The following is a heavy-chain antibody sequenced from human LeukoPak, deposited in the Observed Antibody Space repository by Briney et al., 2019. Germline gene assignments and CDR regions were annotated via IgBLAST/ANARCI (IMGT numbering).Heavy chain of an antibody. CDR3: ARRYGSGSSGTFDY. J-gene: IGHJ4*02. CDR2: IYTSGST. D-gene: IGHD3-10*01. Sequence: SQTLSLTCTVSGGSISSGSYYWSWIRQPAGKGLEWIGRIYTSGSTNYNPSLKSRVTISVDTSKNQFSLKLSSVTAADTAVYYCARRYGSGSSGTFDYWGQGTLVTVSS. V-gene: IGHV4-61*02. CDR1: GGSISSGSYY.